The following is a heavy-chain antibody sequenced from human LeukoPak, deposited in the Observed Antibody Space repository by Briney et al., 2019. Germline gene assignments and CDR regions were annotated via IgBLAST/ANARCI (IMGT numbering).Heavy chain of an antibody. CDR1: GFTFSNYA. CDR2: ISGSGGST. Sequence: GGSLRLSCAASGFTFSNYAMNWVRQAPGKGLEWVSAISGSGGSTYYADSVKGRFTISRDDSKNTLELQMNNLRADDTAVYYCARVNGGFYGSGTYWDFWGQGTLVTVSS. CDR3: ARVNGGFYGSGTYWDF. V-gene: IGHV3-23*01. J-gene: IGHJ4*02. D-gene: IGHD3-10*01.